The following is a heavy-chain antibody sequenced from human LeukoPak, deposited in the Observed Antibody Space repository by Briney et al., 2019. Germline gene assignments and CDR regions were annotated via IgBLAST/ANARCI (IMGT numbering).Heavy chain of an antibody. Sequence: GGSLRLSCTASGFTFINDSMNWVRQAPGKGLEWVSSISTNSAFIHDADSVRDRFTISRDNTKSSLYLQMDSLTADDAAVYFCACLRGPSDYWGQGTLVTVSS. CDR2: ISTNSAFI. CDR3: ACLRGPSDY. CDR1: GFTFINDS. V-gene: IGHV3-21*01. D-gene: IGHD4-17*01. J-gene: IGHJ4*02.